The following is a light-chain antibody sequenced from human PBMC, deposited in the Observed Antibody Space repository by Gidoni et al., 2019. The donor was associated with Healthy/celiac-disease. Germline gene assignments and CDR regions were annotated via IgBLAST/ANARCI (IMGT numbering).Light chain of an antibody. Sequence: DIQMTQSPSSLSASVGDRVTITCRASQGISNYLAWYQQKPGKVPKLLFYAASTLPSGVPSRFSGSASGTDSPLTISSLPPEDAVTYYCQKYNSPRITFGGGTKVEIK. CDR1: QGISNY. J-gene: IGKJ4*01. V-gene: IGKV1-27*01. CDR3: QKYNSPRIT. CDR2: AAS.